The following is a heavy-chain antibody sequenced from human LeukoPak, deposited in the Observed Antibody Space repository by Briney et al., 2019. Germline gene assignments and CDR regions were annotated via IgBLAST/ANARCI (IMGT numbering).Heavy chain of an antibody. J-gene: IGHJ4*02. CDR2: IIPIFGTA. CDR3: ARGNREGFWAPFTD. D-gene: IGHD3-3*01. Sequence: ASVTVSCKASVGTFSSYGISWVWKAPGQGMEWVGVIIPIFGTANYAQKFQGRVTITADESTSTAYMELSSLRSEDTAVYYCARGNREGFWAPFTDWGQGSLVTVSS. CDR1: VGTFSSYG. V-gene: IGHV1-69*13.